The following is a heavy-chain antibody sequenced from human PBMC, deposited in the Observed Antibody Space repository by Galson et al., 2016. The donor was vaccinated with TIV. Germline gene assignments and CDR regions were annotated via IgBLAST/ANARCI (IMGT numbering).Heavy chain of an antibody. CDR3: TRQQPGIAAPGTMWFDP. CDR2: VSGSGIST. D-gene: IGHD6-13*01. J-gene: IGHJ5*02. Sequence: SLRLSCAASGFTFSAYAMSWVRQAPGKGLEWVSLVSGSGISTYYADSVKGRFTISRDNSRNTMYLQMNSLKTEDTAVYYCTRQQPGIAAPGTMWFDPWGQGTLVTVSS. CDR1: GFTFSAYA. V-gene: IGHV3-23*01.